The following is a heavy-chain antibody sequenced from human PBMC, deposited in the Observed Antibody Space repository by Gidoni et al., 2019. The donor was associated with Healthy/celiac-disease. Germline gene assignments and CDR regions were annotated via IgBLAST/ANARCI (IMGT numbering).Heavy chain of an antibody. J-gene: IGHJ4*02. CDR2: ISSSGSTI. CDR1: GFTFSSYE. CDR3: ARDAKLEPPDY. Sequence: EVQLVESGGGLVQPGGSLRLSCAASGFTFSSYEMNWVRQAPGKGLEWVSYISSSGSTIYYADSVKGRFTISRDNAKNSLYLQMNSLRAEDTAVYYCARDAKLEPPDYWGQGTLVTVSS. V-gene: IGHV3-48*03. D-gene: IGHD1-1*01.